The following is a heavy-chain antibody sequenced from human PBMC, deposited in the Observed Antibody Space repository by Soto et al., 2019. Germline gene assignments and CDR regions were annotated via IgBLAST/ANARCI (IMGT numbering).Heavy chain of an antibody. Sequence: QVQLVQSGAEVKKPGSSMKVSCKASGGTFSSYAIDWVRQAPGQGIEWMGGIIPIFGTADYAQKFQGRVTITADESTSTAYMELSSRRSEDTAVYYCARGQTGGGWGYYFDYWGQGTLVTVSS. J-gene: IGHJ4*02. CDR3: ARGQTGGGWGYYFDY. CDR2: IIPIFGTA. V-gene: IGHV1-69*12. D-gene: IGHD3-16*01. CDR1: GGTFSSYA.